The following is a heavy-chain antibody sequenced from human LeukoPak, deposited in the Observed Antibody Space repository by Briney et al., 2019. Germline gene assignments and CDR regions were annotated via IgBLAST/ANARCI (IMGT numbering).Heavy chain of an antibody. V-gene: IGHV4-30-4*01. Sequence: SQTLSLTCTVSGGSISSGDYYWSWIRQPPGKGLEWIGYIYYSGSTYYNPSLESRVTISVDTSKNQFSLKLSSVTAADTAVYYCARRGILQSQIRAFDIWGQGTMVTVSS. CDR2: IYYSGST. D-gene: IGHD1-14*01. CDR1: GGSISSGDYY. CDR3: ARRGILQSQIRAFDI. J-gene: IGHJ3*02.